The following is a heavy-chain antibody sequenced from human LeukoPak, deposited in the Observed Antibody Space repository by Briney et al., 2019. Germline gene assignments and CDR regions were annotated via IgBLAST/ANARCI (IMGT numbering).Heavy chain of an antibody. CDR1: GFTLSSYA. V-gene: IGHV3-23*01. Sequence: PGGSLRLSCAASGFTLSSYAMSWVRQAPGKGLEWVSAISGSGGSTYYADSVKGRFTISRDNSKNTLYLQMNSLRAEDTAIYYCAKGLVDRRPGLYCSSTSCSYYMDVWGKGTTVTVSS. D-gene: IGHD2-2*01. J-gene: IGHJ6*03. CDR2: ISGSGGST. CDR3: AKGLVDRRPGLYCSSTSCSYYMDV.